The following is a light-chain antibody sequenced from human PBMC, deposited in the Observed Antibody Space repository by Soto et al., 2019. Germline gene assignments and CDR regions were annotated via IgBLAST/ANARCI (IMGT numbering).Light chain of an antibody. V-gene: IGLV1-44*01. CDR2: TNN. J-gene: IGLJ2*01. Sequence: QSVLTQPPSASGTPGQRVTISCSGSSSNIGSNSVSWYQQLPGAAPKLLIYTNNQRPSGVPDRFSGSKPGTSASLAITGLQSDDEADYYCAAWDDSLSGHVVFGRGTKLTVL. CDR3: AAWDDSLSGHVV. CDR1: SSNIGSNS.